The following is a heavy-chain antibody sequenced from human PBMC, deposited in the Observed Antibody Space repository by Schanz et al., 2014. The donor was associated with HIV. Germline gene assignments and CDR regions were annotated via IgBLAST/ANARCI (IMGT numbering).Heavy chain of an antibody. V-gene: IGHV3-23*01. Sequence: EVQLLESGGGLVQPGGSLRLSCAVSGFTITSYGMSWVRQAPGKGLEWVSTISAGVGTASYADSVKGRFTISRDNSKNTLYLQMNSLRPKDTAVYYCAKPEYDSRGNSQSHFDYWGQGTLVTVSS. CDR3: AKPEYDSRGNSQSHFDY. D-gene: IGHD3-22*01. J-gene: IGHJ4*02. CDR2: ISAGVGTA. CDR1: GFTITSYG.